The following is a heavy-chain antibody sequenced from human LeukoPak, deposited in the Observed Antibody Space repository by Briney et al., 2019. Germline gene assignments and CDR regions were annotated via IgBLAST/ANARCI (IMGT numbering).Heavy chain of an antibody. D-gene: IGHD2-21*02. CDR1: GGSISSGSYY. V-gene: IGHV4-61*02. CDR2: IYTTGST. CDR3: ARDPSTFCGGDCYHHGFDP. J-gene: IGHJ5*02. Sequence: SETLSLTCTGSGGSISSGSYYGTCLRQPGGRGVEWVGRIYTTGSTNYNPPLKSRITILEDPPKNQFSLKLSSVTAADTAVYFCARDPSTFCGGDCYHHGFDPWGQGTLVTVSS.